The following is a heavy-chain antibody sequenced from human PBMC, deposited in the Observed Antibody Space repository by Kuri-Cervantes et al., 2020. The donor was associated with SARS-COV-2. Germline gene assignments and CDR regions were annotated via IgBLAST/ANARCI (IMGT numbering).Heavy chain of an antibody. CDR1: GFTFSSYD. J-gene: IGHJ1*01. D-gene: IGHD2/OR15-2a*01. Sequence: GESLKISCAASGFTFSSYDMHWVRQATGKGLEWVSAIGTAGDTYYPGSVKGRFTISRDNSRNTLYLQMNSLRAEDTAVYYCAKDFKYYKSEYFQHWGQGTLVTVSS. V-gene: IGHV3-13*01. CDR2: IGTAGDT. CDR3: AKDFKYYKSEYFQH.